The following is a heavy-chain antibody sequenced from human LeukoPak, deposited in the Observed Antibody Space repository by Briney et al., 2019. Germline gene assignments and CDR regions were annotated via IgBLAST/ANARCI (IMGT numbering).Heavy chain of an antibody. Sequence: SVKVSCKASGGTFSSYAISWVRQAPGQGLEWMGRINPILGIANYAQKFQGRVTITADKSTSTAYMELSSLRSEDTAVYYCALEPHYHDSSGYGWFDPWGQGTLVTVSS. CDR1: GGTFSSYA. V-gene: IGHV1-69*04. CDR2: INPILGIA. D-gene: IGHD3-22*01. CDR3: ALEPHYHDSSGYGWFDP. J-gene: IGHJ5*02.